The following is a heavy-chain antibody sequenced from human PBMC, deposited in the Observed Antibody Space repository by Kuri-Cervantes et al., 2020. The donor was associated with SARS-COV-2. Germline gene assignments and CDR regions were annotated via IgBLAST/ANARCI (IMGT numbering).Heavy chain of an antibody. Sequence: SCAASGFTFSSYAMHWVRQAPGKGLEWVAVISYDGSNKYYADSVKGRFTISRDNSKNTLYLQMNSLRAEDTAVYYCARESLVGGTNDYWGQGTLVTVSS. CDR3: ARESLVGGTNDY. J-gene: IGHJ4*02. V-gene: IGHV3-30-3*01. CDR2: ISYDGSNK. D-gene: IGHD1-26*01. CDR1: GFTFSSYA.